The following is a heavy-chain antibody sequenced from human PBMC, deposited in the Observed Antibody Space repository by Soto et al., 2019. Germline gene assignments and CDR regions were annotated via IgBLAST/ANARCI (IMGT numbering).Heavy chain of an antibody. J-gene: IGHJ4*02. D-gene: IGHD3-3*01. CDR3: ARARFLEWFDDGTYFDY. CDR2: IYPGDSDT. V-gene: IGHV5-51*01. CDR1: GYSFTSYW. Sequence: GESLKISCKGSGYSFTSYWIGWARQMPGKGLEWMGIIYPGDSDTRYSPSFQGQVTISADKSISTAYLQWSSLKASDTAMYYCARARFLEWFDDGTYFDYWGQGTLVTVSS.